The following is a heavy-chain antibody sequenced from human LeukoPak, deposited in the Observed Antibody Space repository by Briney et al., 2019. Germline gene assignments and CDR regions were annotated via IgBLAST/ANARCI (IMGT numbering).Heavy chain of an antibody. J-gene: IGHJ4*02. CDR3: ARDGSSSNDY. V-gene: IGHV1-69*06. CDR2: IIPIFGTA. D-gene: IGHD6-6*01. CDR1: GGTFSSYA. Sequence: SVKVSCKASGGTFSSYAISWVRQAPGQGLEWMGRIIPIFGTANYAQKFQGRVTITADKSTSTAYMELSRLSSEDTAVYYCARDGSSSNDYWGQGTLVTVSS.